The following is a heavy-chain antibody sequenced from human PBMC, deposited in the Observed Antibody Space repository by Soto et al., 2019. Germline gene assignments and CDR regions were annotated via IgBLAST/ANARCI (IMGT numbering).Heavy chain of an antibody. J-gene: IGHJ3*02. CDR2: ISHTGHT. D-gene: IGHD3-16*01. V-gene: IGHV4-30-2*01. CDR1: GGSISTGRFS. Sequence: QLQLQESGSGLVKPSQTLSLTCAVSGGSISTGRFSWNWIRQPPGKGLEWIGYISHTGHTYHTPSLKGRVTIAVDRARSQFSLYLGSVTAADTAVYACASALLGLGEFIDAFDIWGQGTMVTVSS. CDR3: ASALLGLGEFIDAFDI.